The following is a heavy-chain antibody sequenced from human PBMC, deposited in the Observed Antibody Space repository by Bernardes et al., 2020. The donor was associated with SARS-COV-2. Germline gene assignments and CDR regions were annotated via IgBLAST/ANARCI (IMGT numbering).Heavy chain of an antibody. CDR1: GFNVAHYK. D-gene: IGHD3-22*01. Sequence: GGCLSPSGVASGFNVAHYKMSWVRPAPGEGLEWLSHISGGGSYTYYTDSVKGRFTISRDNAKNSVYLQMNSLRAEDTAVYHCARDLLTDYDSSGYYLPDGFEIWGQGTMVTVSS. CDR2: ISGGGSYT. CDR3: ARDLLTDYDSSGYYLPDGFEI. V-gene: IGHV3-11*06. J-gene: IGHJ3*02.